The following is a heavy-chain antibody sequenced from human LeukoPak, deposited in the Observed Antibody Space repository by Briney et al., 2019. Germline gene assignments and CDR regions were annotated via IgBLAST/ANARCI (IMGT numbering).Heavy chain of an antibody. CDR2: ISAYNGNT. CDR3: AREAEPYYYDSSGYYGY. V-gene: IGHV1-18*01. J-gene: IGHJ4*02. Sequence: ASVKVSCKGSGYTFTSYGISWGRQAPGQGGERVGWISAYNGNTNYAQKFQGRVTMTTDTSTSTAYMELRSLRSDDTAVYYCAREAEPYYYDSSGYYGYWGQGTLVTVYS. D-gene: IGHD3-22*01. CDR1: GYTFTSYG.